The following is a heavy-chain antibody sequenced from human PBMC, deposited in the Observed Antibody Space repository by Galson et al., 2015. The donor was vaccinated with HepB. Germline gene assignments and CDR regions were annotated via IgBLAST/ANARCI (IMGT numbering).Heavy chain of an antibody. CDR1: GFTFSSYS. CDR3: ARSYDFWSGISEEYYFDY. CDR2: ISSSSSTI. Sequence: SLRLSCAASGFTFSSYSMNWVRQAPGKGLEWVSYISSSSSTIYYADSVKGRFTISRDNTKNSLYLQMNSLRAEDTAVYYCARSYDFWSGISEEYYFDYWGQGTLVTVSS. J-gene: IGHJ4*02. V-gene: IGHV3-48*01. D-gene: IGHD3-3*01.